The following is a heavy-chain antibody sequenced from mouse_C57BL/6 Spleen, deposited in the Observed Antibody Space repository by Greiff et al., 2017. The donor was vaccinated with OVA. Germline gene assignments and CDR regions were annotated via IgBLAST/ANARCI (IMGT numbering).Heavy chain of an antibody. CDR2: ISDGGSYT. V-gene: IGHV5-4*03. CDR3: ARGAGTVVATRFAY. Sequence: EVKVVESGGGLVKPGGSLKLSCAASGFTFSSYAMSWVRQTPEKRLEWVATISDGGSYTYYPDNVKGRFTISRDNAKNNLYLQMSHLKSEDTAMYYCARGAGTVVATRFAYWGEGALVTVSA. J-gene: IGHJ3*01. CDR1: GFTFSSYA. D-gene: IGHD1-1*01.